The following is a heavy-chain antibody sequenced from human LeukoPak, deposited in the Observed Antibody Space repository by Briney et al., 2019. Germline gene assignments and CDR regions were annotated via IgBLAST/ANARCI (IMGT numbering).Heavy chain of an antibody. V-gene: IGHV4-30-4*08. CDR1: GGSISSSSYY. CDR2: IYYSGST. Sequence: SETLSLTCTVSGGSISSSSYYWGWIRQPPGKGLEWIGYIYYSGSTYYNPSLKSRVTISVDTSKNQSSLKLSSVTAADTAVYYCARVGFIVGAKGLNWFDPWGQGTLVTVSS. CDR3: ARVGFIVGAKGLNWFDP. J-gene: IGHJ5*02. D-gene: IGHD1-26*01.